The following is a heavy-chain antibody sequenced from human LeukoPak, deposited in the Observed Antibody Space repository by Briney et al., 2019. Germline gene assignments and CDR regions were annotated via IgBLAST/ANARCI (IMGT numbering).Heavy chain of an antibody. Sequence: GGSLRLSCAASGFTFSSYEMNWVRQAPGKGLEWVSYISSSGSTIYYVDSVKGRLTISRDNANNSLYLQMNTLRAEDTAVYYCATDLQPFDYWGQGTLVTVSS. D-gene: IGHD2-2*01. V-gene: IGHV3-48*03. J-gene: IGHJ4*02. CDR1: GFTFSSYE. CDR2: ISSSGSTI. CDR3: ATDLQPFDY.